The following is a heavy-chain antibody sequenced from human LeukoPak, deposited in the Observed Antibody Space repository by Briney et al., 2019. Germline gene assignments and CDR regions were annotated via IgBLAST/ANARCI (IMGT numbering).Heavy chain of an antibody. V-gene: IGHV1-69*05. J-gene: IGHJ6*03. CDR2: IIPIFGTA. CDR1: GGTFSSYA. CDR3: ARERNYYYYMDV. Sequence: SVKVSCKASGGTFSSYAINWVRQAPGQGLEWMGRIIPIFGTANYAQKFQGRVTITTDESTSTAYMELSSLRSEDTAVYYCARERNYYYYMDVWGKGTTVTVSS.